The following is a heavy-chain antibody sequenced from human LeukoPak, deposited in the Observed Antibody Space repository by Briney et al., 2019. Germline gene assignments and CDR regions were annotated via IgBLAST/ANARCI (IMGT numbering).Heavy chain of an antibody. D-gene: IGHD3-3*01. CDR3: ARRYKITIFGVVIDWFDP. CDR1: GGSISSSSYY. Sequence: PSETLSLTCTVSGGSISSSSYYWGWIRQPPGKGLEWIGSIYHSGSTYYNPSLKSRVTISVDTSKNQFSLKLSSVTAADTAVYYCARRYKITIFGVVIDWFDPWGQGTLVTVSS. J-gene: IGHJ5*02. CDR2: IYHSGST. V-gene: IGHV4-39*07.